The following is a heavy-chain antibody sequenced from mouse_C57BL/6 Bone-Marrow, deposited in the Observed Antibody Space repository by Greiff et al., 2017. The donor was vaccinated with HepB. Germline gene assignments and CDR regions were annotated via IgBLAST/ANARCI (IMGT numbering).Heavy chain of an antibody. D-gene: IGHD2-4*01. CDR1: GYAFTNYL. Sequence: QVQLQQSGAELVRPGTSVKVSCKASGYAFTNYLIEWVKQRPGQGLEWIGVINPGSGGTNYNEKFKGKATLTADKSSSTAYMQLSSLTSEDSAVYFCARVGLRGGDFDYWGQGTTLTVSS. J-gene: IGHJ2*01. V-gene: IGHV1-54*01. CDR2: INPGSGGT. CDR3: ARVGLRGGDFDY.